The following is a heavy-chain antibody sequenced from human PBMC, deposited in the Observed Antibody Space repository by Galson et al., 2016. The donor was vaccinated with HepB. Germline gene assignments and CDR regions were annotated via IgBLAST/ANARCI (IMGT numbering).Heavy chain of an antibody. CDR1: EFTFRSYW. CDR2: IKQDGSEK. D-gene: IGHD1-1*01. V-gene: IGHV3-7*01. CDR3: ARERLSDWNDVDSGNSLDV. Sequence: SLRLSCAAFEFTFRSYWMSWVRQAPGKGLEWVANIKQDGSEKTYGDSVKGRFTISRDNAKNSLYLQMNSLRGEDSAVYYCARERLSDWNDVDSGNSLDVWGKGTTVTVSS. J-gene: IGHJ6*04.